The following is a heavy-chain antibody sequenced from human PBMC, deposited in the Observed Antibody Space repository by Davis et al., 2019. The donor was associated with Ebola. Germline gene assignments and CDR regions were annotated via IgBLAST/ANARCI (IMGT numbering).Heavy chain of an antibody. J-gene: IGHJ5*02. CDR3: ARSTVVTPGNNWFDP. CDR1: GGSISSSSYY. Sequence: MPSETLSLTCTVSGGSISSSSYYWGWIRQPPGKGLEWIGYIYYSGSTNYNPSLKSRVTISVDTSKNQFSLKLSSVTAADTAVYYCARSTVVTPGNNWFDPWGQGTLVTVSS. V-gene: IGHV4-61*05. D-gene: IGHD4-23*01. CDR2: IYYSGST.